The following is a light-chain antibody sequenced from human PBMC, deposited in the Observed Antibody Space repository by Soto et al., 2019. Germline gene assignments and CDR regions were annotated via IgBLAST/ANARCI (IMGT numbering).Light chain of an antibody. CDR2: GAS. CDR1: QRGSSSY. CDR3: QQYSISSWT. Sequence: ELVWAKSPIHLTLSPATRATPACRGGQRGSSSYLAWYQQRPGQAPRLLIYGASSRATGIPYRFSGSGSGTDFTLSISRLEPDDFAVYYCQQYSISSWTFGQGTKVDIK. J-gene: IGKJ1*01. V-gene: IGKV3-20*01.